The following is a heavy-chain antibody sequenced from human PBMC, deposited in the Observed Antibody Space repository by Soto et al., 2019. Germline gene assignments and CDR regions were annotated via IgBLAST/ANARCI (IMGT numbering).Heavy chain of an antibody. D-gene: IGHD3-10*01. CDR2: INHSGST. J-gene: IGHJ4*02. CDR1: GGSFSGYY. CDR3: ARGGYGGNSGLGHLEY. V-gene: IGHV4-34*01. Sequence: QVQLQQWGAGLLKPSETLSLTCVVYGGSFSGYYWSWIRQPPGKGLEWIGEINHSGSTNYNPSLTKPVTITVDTSNNQFSLKLSSVTAADTAVYYCARGGYGGNSGLGHLEYWGQGTLVTVSS.